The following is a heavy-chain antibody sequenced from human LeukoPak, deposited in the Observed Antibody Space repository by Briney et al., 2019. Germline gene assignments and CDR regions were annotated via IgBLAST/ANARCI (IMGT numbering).Heavy chain of an antibody. V-gene: IGHV4-34*01. CDR1: GGSFSGYY. Sequence: PSETLSLTCAVYGGSFSGYYWSWIRQPPGSGLEWIGEINHSGSTNYNPSLKSRVTISIDTSKNQFSLKLSSVTAADTAVYYCASSSGYYSSFGYFDYWGQGTLVTVSS. CDR3: ASSSGYYSSFGYFDY. J-gene: IGHJ4*02. CDR2: INHSGST. D-gene: IGHD3-22*01.